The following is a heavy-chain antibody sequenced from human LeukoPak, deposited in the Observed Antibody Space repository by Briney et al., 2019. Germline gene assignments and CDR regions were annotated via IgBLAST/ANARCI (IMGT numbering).Heavy chain of an antibody. CDR2: IYYTAGS. J-gene: IGHJ5*02. CDR1: GGSVTNDNYF. Sequence: SETLSLTCTVSGGSVTNDNYFWSWTRQPPGEGLEWIAYIYYTAGSYYNPSLRSRVTMSIDTSRNQFSLKLSSVTAADTAVYYCARSLPPGSSWPDNWFDPWGQGTLVTVSS. V-gene: IGHV4-30-4*01. D-gene: IGHD6-13*01. CDR3: ARSLPPGSSWPDNWFDP.